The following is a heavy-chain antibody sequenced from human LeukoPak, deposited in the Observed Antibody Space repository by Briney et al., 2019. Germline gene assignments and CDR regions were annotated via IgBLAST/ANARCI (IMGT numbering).Heavy chain of an antibody. CDR1: GYSFTSYW. D-gene: IGHD3-22*01. J-gene: IGHJ4*02. Sequence: KLGESLKISCKGSGYSFTSYWIGWVRQMPGKGLEWMGIIYPGDSDTRYSPSFQGQVTISADKSISTAYLQWSSLKASDTAMYYYARRVRGDYYDSSGYADYWGQGTLVTVSS. V-gene: IGHV5-51*01. CDR2: IYPGDSDT. CDR3: ARRVRGDYYDSSGYADY.